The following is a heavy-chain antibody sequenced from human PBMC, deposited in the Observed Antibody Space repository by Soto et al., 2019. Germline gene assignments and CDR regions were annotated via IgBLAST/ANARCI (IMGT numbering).Heavy chain of an antibody. V-gene: IGHV3-30-3*01. CDR3: ARGLRDFGWSLPFGY. J-gene: IGHJ4*02. CDR1: GFTFKNYA. Sequence: QVQLVESGGGVVQPGRSLRLSCAASGFTFKNYAMHWVRQAAGKGLEWVAVISYDGSIECYADSVKGRFTISTDDFKNTMFLQMGSLRVEATAVYYCARGLRDFGWSLPFGYWGQGTLVTVSS. CDR2: ISYDGSIE. D-gene: IGHD3-9*01.